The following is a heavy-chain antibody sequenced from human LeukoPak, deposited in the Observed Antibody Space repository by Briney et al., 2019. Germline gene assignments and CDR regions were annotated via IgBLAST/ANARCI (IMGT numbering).Heavy chain of an antibody. CDR3: ARSYYYDSSGKNDGLNFDY. CDR2: ISGSGGST. Sequence: GSLRLSCAASGFTFSSYAMSWVRPAPGKGLEWVSAISGSGGSTYYADSVKGRFTISRDNSKNTLYLQMNSLRAEDTAVYYCARSYYYDSSGKNDGLNFDYWGQGTLVTVSS. D-gene: IGHD3-22*01. V-gene: IGHV3-23*01. CDR1: GFTFSSYA. J-gene: IGHJ4*02.